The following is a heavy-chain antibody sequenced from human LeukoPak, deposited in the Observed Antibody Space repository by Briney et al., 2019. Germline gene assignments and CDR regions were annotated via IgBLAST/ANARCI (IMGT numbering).Heavy chain of an antibody. V-gene: IGHV3-21*01. D-gene: IGHD3-22*01. Sequence: GGSLRLSCAASGFTFSSYSMNWVRQAPGKGLEWVSSISSSSSYIYYADSVKGRFTISRDNAKNSLYLQMNSLRAEDTAVYYCARRGYAGYYDSSGYRAFDIWGQGTMVTVSS. CDR3: ARRGYAGYYDSSGYRAFDI. CDR1: GFTFSSYS. CDR2: ISSSSSYI. J-gene: IGHJ3*02.